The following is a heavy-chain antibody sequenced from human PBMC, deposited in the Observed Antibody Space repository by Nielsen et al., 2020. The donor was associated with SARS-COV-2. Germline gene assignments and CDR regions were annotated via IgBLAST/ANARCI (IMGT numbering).Heavy chain of an antibody. J-gene: IGHJ5*02. CDR2: IYYSGST. CDR1: GGSVSSGSYY. Sequence: SETLSLTCTVSGGSVSSGSYYWSWIRQPPGKGLEWIGYIYYSGSTNYNPSLKSRVTISVDTSKNQFSLKLSSVTAADTAVYYCARDGYSYGGNWFDPWGQGTLVTVSS. D-gene: IGHD5-18*01. V-gene: IGHV4-61*01. CDR3: ARDGYSYGGNWFDP.